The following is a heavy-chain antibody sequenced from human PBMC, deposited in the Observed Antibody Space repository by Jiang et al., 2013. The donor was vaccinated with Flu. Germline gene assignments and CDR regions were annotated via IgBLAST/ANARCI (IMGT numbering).Heavy chain of an antibody. D-gene: IGHD3-10*01. J-gene: IGHJ6*02. Sequence: RQSPSRGLEWLGRTFYRSKWSNDYSVSVKSRITINPDTSKNQFSLQLNSVTPEDTAVYYCARVRITLVRGVTPHYNQHGMDVWGQGTTVTVSS. CDR2: TFYRSKWSN. CDR3: ARVRITLVRGVTPHYNQHGMDV. V-gene: IGHV6-1*01.